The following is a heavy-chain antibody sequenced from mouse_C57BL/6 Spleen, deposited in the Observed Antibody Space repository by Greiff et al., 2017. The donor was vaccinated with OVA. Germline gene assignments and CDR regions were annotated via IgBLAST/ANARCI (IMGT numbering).Heavy chain of an antibody. CDR3: ARYDGYYPWFAY. J-gene: IGHJ3*01. D-gene: IGHD2-3*01. V-gene: IGHV1-55*01. Sequence: VQLQQPGAELVKPGASVKMSCKASGYTFTRYWITWVKQRPGQGLEWIGDIYPGSGSTNYNEKFKSKATLTVDTSSSTAYMQLSSLTSEDSAVYYCARYDGYYPWFAYWGQGTLVTVSA. CDR1: GYTFTRYW. CDR2: IYPGSGST.